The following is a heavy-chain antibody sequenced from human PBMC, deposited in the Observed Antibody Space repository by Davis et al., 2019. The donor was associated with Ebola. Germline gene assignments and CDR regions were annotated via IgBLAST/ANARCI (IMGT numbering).Heavy chain of an antibody. V-gene: IGHV3-9*01. CDR2: ISWNSGSI. J-gene: IGHJ6*02. CDR1: GFTFDDYA. Sequence: GGSLRLSCAASGFTFDDYAMHWVRQAPGKGLEWVSGISWNSGSIGYADSVKGRFTISGDNAKNSLYLQMNSLRAEDTALYYCARDFCSGSGCSHYFRGMDVWGQGTTVTVSS. CDR3: ARDFCSGSGCSHYFRGMDV. D-gene: IGHD2-15*01.